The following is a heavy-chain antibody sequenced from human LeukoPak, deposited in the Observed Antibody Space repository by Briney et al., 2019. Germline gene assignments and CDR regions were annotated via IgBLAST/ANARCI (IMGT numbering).Heavy chain of an antibody. CDR2: ISLDSGSI. Sequence: GGSLRLSCAASGFTFADYAMHWVRQAPGKGLEWVSGISLDSGSIGYADSVKGRFTISRDNAKNSLYLQMNSLRAEDTALYYCAKDAGSYHDAFDIWGQGAMVTVSS. J-gene: IGHJ3*02. CDR3: AKDAGSYHDAFDI. CDR1: GFTFADYA. D-gene: IGHD1-26*01. V-gene: IGHV3-9*01.